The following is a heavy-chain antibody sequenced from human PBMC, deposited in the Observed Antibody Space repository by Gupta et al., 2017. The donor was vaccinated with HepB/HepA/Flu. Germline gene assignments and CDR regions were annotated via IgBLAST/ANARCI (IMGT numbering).Heavy chain of an antibody. CDR2: IYYSGST. V-gene: IGHV4-39*01. D-gene: IGHD2-2*03. CDR1: GGSISSSSYY. Sequence: QLQLQESGPGLVKPSETLSLTCTVSGGSISSSSYYWGWIRQPPGKGLEWIGSIYYSGSTYYNPYRKSRVTISVETSKNQFSLKRSSVTAAETDVDYCASRIMDIVGVPAAPDDYGCQGTLVTVSS. CDR3: ASRIMDIVGVPAAPDDY. J-gene: IGHJ4*02.